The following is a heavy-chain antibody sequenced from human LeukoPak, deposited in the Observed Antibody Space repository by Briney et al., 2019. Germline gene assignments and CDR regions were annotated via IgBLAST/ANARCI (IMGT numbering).Heavy chain of an antibody. D-gene: IGHD5-12*01. CDR2: IRYDGNYK. CDR1: GFTFSTYG. Sequence: GGSLRLSCAASGFTFSTYGLHWVRQAPGKGLEWVTFIRYDGNYKYYADSVKGRFTISRDKSKNTLYLQMNSLRAEDTAVYYCAKAAEWLRSPFDYWGQGTLVTVSS. J-gene: IGHJ4*02. CDR3: AKAAEWLRSPFDY. V-gene: IGHV3-30*02.